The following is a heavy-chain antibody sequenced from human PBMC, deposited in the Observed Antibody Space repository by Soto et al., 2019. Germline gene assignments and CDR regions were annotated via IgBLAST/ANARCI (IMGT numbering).Heavy chain of an antibody. J-gene: IGHJ4*02. CDR1: GGSISSSSYY. CDR2: IYYSGST. D-gene: IGHD1-26*01. V-gene: IGHV4-39*07. CDR3: ARGELDAFDY. Sequence: SETLSLTCTVSGGSISSSSYYWGWIRQPPGKGLEWIGSIYYSGSTYYNPSLKSRVTISVDTSKNQFSLKLSSVTAAVAVVYCGARGELDAFDYWGQGTLVTVSS.